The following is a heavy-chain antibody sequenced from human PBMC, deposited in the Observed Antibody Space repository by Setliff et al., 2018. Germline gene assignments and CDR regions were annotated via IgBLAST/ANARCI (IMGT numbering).Heavy chain of an antibody. V-gene: IGHV1-18*01. D-gene: IGHD3-22*01. CDR2: ISVYNSKT. CDR3: ARVRSSGSKGKEV. J-gene: IGHJ6*02. Sequence: ASVKVSCKASGYTFTSYGFSWVRQAPGQGLEWMGWISVYNSKTKYAQKLQGRVSMTTDTSTSTAYMELRSLRSDDTAVYYCARVRSSGSKGKEVWGQGNTVTVSS. CDR1: GYTFTSYG.